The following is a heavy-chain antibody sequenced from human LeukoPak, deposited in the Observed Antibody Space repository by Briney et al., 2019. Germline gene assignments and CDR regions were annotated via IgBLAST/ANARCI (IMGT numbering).Heavy chain of an antibody. D-gene: IGHD3-3*01. CDR3: ARVPRSSRIPIFR. CDR1: GFTFSSYA. J-gene: IGHJ4*02. V-gene: IGHV3-23*01. Sequence: GGSLRLSCTASGFTFSSYAMCWGRQAPGKGLEWVSALSGSGGNTYYADSVKGRFTISRDNSKNTLYLRMNSLRAEDTAKYYSARVPRSSRIPIFRWGQGTLVTVSS. CDR2: LSGSGGNT.